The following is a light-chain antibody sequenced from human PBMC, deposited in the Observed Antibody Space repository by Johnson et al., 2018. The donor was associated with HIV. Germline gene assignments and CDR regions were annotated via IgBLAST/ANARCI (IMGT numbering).Light chain of an antibody. J-gene: IGLJ1*01. V-gene: IGLV1-51*01. CDR3: GTWDSSLGTPNYV. Sequence: QSVLTQPPSVSAAPGQNVTISCSGTSSNIGNNYVSWYQHLPGTAPKVLIYDNDKRPSGIPDRFSGSKSGTSATLGLSGLPHADEADYYCGTWDSSLGTPNYVFGAGTKVTVL. CDR2: DND. CDR1: SSNIGNNY.